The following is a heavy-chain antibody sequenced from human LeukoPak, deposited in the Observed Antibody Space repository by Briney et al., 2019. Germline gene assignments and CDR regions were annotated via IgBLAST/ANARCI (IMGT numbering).Heavy chain of an antibody. V-gene: IGHV3-30-3*01. CDR3: ERGKRGGYYPGY. J-gene: IGHJ4*02. CDR1: GFTFSSYA. D-gene: IGHD3-3*01. CDR2: ITYDGSTE. Sequence: PGRSLRLSCAASGFTFSSYAMHRVRQAPGKGLEWAASITYDGSTENYADSVEGRFTISRDNSKNTLYLEMNSLGPEDTAIYYCERGKRGGYYPGYWGQGTLVSVSS.